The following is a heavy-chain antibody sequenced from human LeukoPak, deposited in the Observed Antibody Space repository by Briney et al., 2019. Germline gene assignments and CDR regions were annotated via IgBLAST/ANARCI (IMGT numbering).Heavy chain of an antibody. CDR3: ARSTRGAVTDFDY. V-gene: IGHV4-34*01. J-gene: IGHJ4*02. D-gene: IGHD6-19*01. CDR2: INHSGST. CDR1: GGSFSGYY. Sequence: SETLSLTCAVYGGSFSGYYWSWIRQPPGKGLEWIGEINHSGSTNSIPSLKSRLTLSVDTSKNQFSLKMNSVTAADTAVYYCARSTRGAVTDFDYWGQGTLVTVSS.